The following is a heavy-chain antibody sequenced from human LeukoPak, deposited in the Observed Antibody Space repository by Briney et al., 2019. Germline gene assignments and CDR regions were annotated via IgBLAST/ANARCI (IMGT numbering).Heavy chain of an antibody. V-gene: IGHV3-53*01. CDR3: ARGLGYCTSTTCLLPFDY. CDR1: GFTVSTYY. J-gene: IGHJ4*02. D-gene: IGHD2-2*01. CDR2: IYSGGST. Sequence: PGGSLRLSCAASGFTVSTYYMTWVRQAPGKGLECVSVIYSGGSTYYADSVKGRFTVSRDNSKNTLYLQMNSLRAEDTAMYYCARGLGYCTSTTCLLPFDYWGQGTLVPASS.